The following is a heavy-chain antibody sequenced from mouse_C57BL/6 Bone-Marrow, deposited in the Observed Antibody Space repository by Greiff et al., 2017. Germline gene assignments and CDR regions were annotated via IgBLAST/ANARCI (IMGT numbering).Heavy chain of an antibody. CDR2: IFPGDGDT. CDR1: GYAFSSYW. V-gene: IGHV1-80*01. J-gene: IGHJ3*01. Sequence: VKVVESGAELVKPGASVKISCKASGYAFSSYWMNWVKQRPGKGLEWIGQIFPGDGDTNYNGKFKGKATLTADKSPSTAYMQLSSLTSEDSAVYFCARGAYWGQGTLVTVSA. CDR3: ARGAY.